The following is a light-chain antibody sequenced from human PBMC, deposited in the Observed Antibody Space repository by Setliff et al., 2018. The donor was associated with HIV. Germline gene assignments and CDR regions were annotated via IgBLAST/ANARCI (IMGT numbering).Light chain of an antibody. CDR1: SSNIGDRS. Sequence: VLTQPPSVSAAPGQKVSISCSGSSSNIGDRSVSWYQQLPGTAPKLLIHDNHERPSGIPERFSGSTSGTSATLGITGLQTGDEADYYCGAWDTSLAAYVFGTGTKVTVL. CDR3: GAWDTSLAAYV. J-gene: IGLJ1*01. V-gene: IGLV1-51*01. CDR2: DNH.